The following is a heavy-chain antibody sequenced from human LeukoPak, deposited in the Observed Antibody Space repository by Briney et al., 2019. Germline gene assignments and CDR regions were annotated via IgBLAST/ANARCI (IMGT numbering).Heavy chain of an antibody. CDR3: AKTLTQWEPRELYYYGMDV. D-gene: IGHD1-26*01. CDR2: ISYDGVNK. J-gene: IGHJ6*02. Sequence: PGKSLRLSCAASGFTFSRYGMHWVRQAPGKGLEWVAVISYDGVNKYNADSVKGRFTISRDNSKNTLYLQMNSLRAEDTAVYYCAKTLTQWEPRELYYYGMDVWGQGTTVTVSS. CDR1: GFTFSRYG. V-gene: IGHV3-30*18.